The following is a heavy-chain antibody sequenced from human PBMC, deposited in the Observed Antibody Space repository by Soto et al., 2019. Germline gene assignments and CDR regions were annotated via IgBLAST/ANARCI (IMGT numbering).Heavy chain of an antibody. CDR1: GFTVSSDY. CDR3: AGAGGFWSSSYTDDY. J-gene: IGHJ4*02. CDR2: IYSGIRT. V-gene: IGHV3-66*01. D-gene: IGHD3-3*01. Sequence: EVQPVESGGGLVQPGGSLRLSCAALGFTVSSDYMSWVRQAPGKGLEWVSVIYSGIRTYYADSVKGRFTISRDNSKNTLYLQMNSRRVDDTDVYYCAGAGGFWSSSYTDDYWGQGTLVTVSS.